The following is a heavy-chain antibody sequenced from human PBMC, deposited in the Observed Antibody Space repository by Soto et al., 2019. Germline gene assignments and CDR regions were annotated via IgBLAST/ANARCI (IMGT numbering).Heavy chain of an antibody. CDR2: IYYSGST. V-gene: IGHV4-59*08. D-gene: IGHD6-13*01. CDR3: ARHLWVGSSWYLGALDI. Sequence: QVQLQESGPGLVKPSETLSLTCTVSGDSISNYYWSWIRQPPGKGLEWIGYIYYSGSTNYNPSLKSRVTILVDTSKNQFSLKLSSVTAADTAVYYCARHLWVGSSWYLGALDIWGQGTMVTVSS. J-gene: IGHJ3*02. CDR1: GDSISNYY.